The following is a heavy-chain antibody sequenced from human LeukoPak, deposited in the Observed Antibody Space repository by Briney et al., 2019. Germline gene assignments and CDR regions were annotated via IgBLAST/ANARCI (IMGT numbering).Heavy chain of an antibody. D-gene: IGHD1-26*01. CDR2: IYYSGST. CDR1: GGSISSYY. CDR3: ARQDGKVGAYTGPYHFDY. V-gene: IGHV4-59*08. Sequence: SETLSLTCTVSGGSISSYYLSWIRQPPGKGLEWIWYIYYSGSTNYNPSLKSRVTMSVDTSKNQVSLKVSSVTAADTAVYYCARQDGKVGAYTGPYHFDYWGQGTLVTVSS. J-gene: IGHJ4*02.